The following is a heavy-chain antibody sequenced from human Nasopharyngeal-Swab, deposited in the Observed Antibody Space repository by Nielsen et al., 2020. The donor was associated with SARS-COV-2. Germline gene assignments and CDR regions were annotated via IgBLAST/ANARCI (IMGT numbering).Heavy chain of an antibody. CDR2: ISSSSTYI. J-gene: IGHJ6*02. Sequence: GGSLRLSCAASGFTFSSYNMNWVRQAPGKGLEWVSSISSSSTYIYYADSVKGRFTISRDSAKSSLYLQMNSLRAEDTAVYYCARDGLDYDFWSAHFMDVWGQGTTVTVSS. D-gene: IGHD3-3*01. CDR3: ARDGLDYDFWSAHFMDV. CDR1: GFTFSSYN. V-gene: IGHV3-21*06.